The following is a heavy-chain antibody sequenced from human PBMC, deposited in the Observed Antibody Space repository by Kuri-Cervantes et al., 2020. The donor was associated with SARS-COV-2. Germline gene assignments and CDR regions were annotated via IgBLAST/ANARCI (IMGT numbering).Heavy chain of an antibody. Sequence: LRLSCTVSGGSISSPDYYWSWIRQPPGKGLEWLGYIYYSGQAYHNPSLKSRVTISVDTSKNQFSLKLSSVTAADTAVYYCARGPIQTLWAPRYGMDVRGQGTTVTVSS. CDR1: GGSISSPDYY. D-gene: IGHD5-18*01. CDR3: ARGPIQTLWAPRYGMDV. J-gene: IGHJ6*02. V-gene: IGHV4-30-4*01. CDR2: IYYSGQA.